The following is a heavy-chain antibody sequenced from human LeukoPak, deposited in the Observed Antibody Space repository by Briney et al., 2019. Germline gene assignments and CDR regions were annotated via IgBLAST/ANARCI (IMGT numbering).Heavy chain of an antibody. Sequence: SETLSLTCALYGGSFNDYYWTWIRQPPGKGLEWIGEINHSGGTDYNPSLRSRVTISVDPSKNQLSLQLSSVTAADTGVYYCARVSGIMISLGGVISYFDYWGQGTPVTVSS. CDR3: ARVSGIMISLGGVISYFDY. D-gene: IGHD3-16*02. J-gene: IGHJ4*02. CDR1: GGSFNDYY. CDR2: INHSGGT. V-gene: IGHV4-34*01.